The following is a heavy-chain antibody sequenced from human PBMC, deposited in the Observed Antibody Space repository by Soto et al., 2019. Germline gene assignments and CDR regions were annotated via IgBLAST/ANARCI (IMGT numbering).Heavy chain of an antibody. J-gene: IGHJ4*02. Sequence: QVQLVQSGAEVKKPGSSVKVSCKASGGTFSSYAISWVRQAPGQGLEWMGGIIPIFGTANYAQKFQGRVTITADKSTSTAYMELSSLRSEDTAVYYCAREPIQVAAAGHYYFDYWGQGTLVTVSS. D-gene: IGHD6-13*01. V-gene: IGHV1-69*06. CDR1: GGTFSSYA. CDR2: IIPIFGTA. CDR3: AREPIQVAAAGHYYFDY.